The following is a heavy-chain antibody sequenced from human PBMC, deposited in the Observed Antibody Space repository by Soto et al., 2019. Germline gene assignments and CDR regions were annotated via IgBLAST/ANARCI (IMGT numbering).Heavy chain of an antibody. V-gene: IGHV3-11*01. CDR1: GFTFSDQY. J-gene: IGHJ4*02. CDR2: ISSDATLT. CDR3: ASDPYYYASGF. Sequence: QVQLVESGGGLVEPGGSLRLSCAASGFTFSDQYMTWIRQAPGKGLEWVSKISSDATLTYYADSVKGRFTVSRDNAKKSLYLQMNSLRAEETAVYYCASDPYYYASGFWGQGTLVTVSS. D-gene: IGHD3-10*01.